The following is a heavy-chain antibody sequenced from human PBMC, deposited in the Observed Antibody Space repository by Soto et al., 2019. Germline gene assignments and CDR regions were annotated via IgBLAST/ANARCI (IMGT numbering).Heavy chain of an antibody. J-gene: IGHJ4*02. D-gene: IGHD2-2*01. V-gene: IGHV1-3*01. CDR2: IHGGNGNT. CDR3: TNSYCGSMSCLGNY. Sequence: QVQLVQSGAEVKKPGASVKVSCKASGYSVSSLGMHWVRQTPGQRLEWMGWIHGGNGNTKYSQKYQGRVTMTRDTSANTAYMELSSLTSEDTAVYYCTNSYCGSMSCLGNYWGQGSLVTVPS. CDR1: GYSVSSLG.